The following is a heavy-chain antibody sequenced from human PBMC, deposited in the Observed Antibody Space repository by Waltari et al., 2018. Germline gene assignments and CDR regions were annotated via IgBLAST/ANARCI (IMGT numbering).Heavy chain of an antibody. CDR2: INPIGGST. CDR1: GYTFTSYY. D-gene: IGHD2-15*01. V-gene: IGHV1-46*01. J-gene: IGHJ3*02. Sequence: QVQLVQSGAEVTKPGASVKVSCKASGYTFTSYYMHWVRQAPGQGLEWMGIINPIGGSTTYAQKFQGRVTMTRETATSTGYMELSSLRFEDTAVYYCARAGSAQDAFDIWGQGTMVTVSS. CDR3: ARAGSAQDAFDI.